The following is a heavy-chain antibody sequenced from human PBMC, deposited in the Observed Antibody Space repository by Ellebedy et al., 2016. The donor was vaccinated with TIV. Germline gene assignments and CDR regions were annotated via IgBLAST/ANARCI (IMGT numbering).Heavy chain of an antibody. CDR1: GFTFSTYS. CDR3: ASLRNDYGDYVNY. J-gene: IGHJ4*02. CDR2: ITSDSTTI. Sequence: PGGSLTLSCAASGFTFSTYSMNWVRQAPGKGLEWVSFITSDSTTIYYADSVKGRFTISRDNAKNSLYLQMNSLRAEDTAVYYCASLRNDYGDYVNYWGQGTLVTVSS. D-gene: IGHD4-17*01. V-gene: IGHV3-48*04.